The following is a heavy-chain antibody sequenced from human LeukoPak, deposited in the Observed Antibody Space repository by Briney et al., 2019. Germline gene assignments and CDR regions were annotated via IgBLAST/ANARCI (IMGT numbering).Heavy chain of an antibody. CDR3: ARVAGQQWLVRPFDY. V-gene: IGHV4-34*01. CDR1: GGSFSGYY. CDR2: INRSGST. D-gene: IGHD6-19*01. Sequence: AETLSLTCAVYGGSFSGYYWSWIRQPPGKGLEWIGEINRSGSTNYNPSLKSRVTISVNTSQNQFSLKLSSVTAADTAVYYCARVAGQQWLVRPFDYWGQGTLVTVSS. J-gene: IGHJ4*02.